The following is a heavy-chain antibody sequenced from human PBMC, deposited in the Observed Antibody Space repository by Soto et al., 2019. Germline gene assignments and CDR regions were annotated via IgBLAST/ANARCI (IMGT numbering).Heavy chain of an antibody. CDR3: AKAGHSSSWYYYYYGMDV. J-gene: IGHJ6*02. D-gene: IGHD6-13*01. V-gene: IGHV3-30*18. CDR2: ISYDGSNK. CDR1: GFTFSSYG. Sequence: GGSLRLSCAASGFTFSSYGMHWVRQAPGKGLEWVAVISYDGSNKYCADSVKGRFTISRDNSKNTLYLQMNSLRAEDTAVYYCAKAGHSSSWYYYYYGMDVWGQGTTVTVSS.